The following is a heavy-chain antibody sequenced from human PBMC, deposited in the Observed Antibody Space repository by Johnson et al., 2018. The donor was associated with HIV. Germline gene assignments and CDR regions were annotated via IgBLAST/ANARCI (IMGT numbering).Heavy chain of an antibody. CDR1: GFTVSSDY. V-gene: IGHV3-66*02. CDR3: AKDLGERECEEWASDYYDFGRDYPCLAPRGVLATFDM. CDR2: IYSGGST. J-gene: IGHJ3*02. Sequence: VQLVESGGGLVQPGGSLRLSCAASGFTVSSDYMSWVRQAPGKGLEWVSVIYSGGSTYYADSVKGRFTLSRDTSKAMVNLQRDGLSPDDTALYYCAKDLGERECEEWASDYYDFGRDYPCLAPRGVLATFDMWGQGTMVTVSS. D-gene: IGHD3-3*01.